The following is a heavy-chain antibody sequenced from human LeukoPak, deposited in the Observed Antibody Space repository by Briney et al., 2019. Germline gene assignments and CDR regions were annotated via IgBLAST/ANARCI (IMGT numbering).Heavy chain of an antibody. J-gene: IGHJ4*02. D-gene: IGHD5-12*01. CDR2: MSKDGRTI. CDR3: ARGSFAGFDLYFDS. Sequence: GGSLRLSCAASGFRFSSQEMAWVRQAPGKGLEWVSYMSKDGRTIYYADSVKGRFTISRDNTRNSLFLHLNSLRADDTAFYYCARGSFAGFDLYFDSWGQGTLVTVSS. CDR1: GFRFSSQE. V-gene: IGHV3-48*03.